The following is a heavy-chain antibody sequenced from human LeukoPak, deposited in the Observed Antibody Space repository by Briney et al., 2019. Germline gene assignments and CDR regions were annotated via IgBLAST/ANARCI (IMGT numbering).Heavy chain of an antibody. J-gene: IGHJ5*02. V-gene: IGHV1-18*01. D-gene: IGHD1-14*01. CDR1: GYTFTSYG. CDR3: AREASTTWPNWFDP. CDR2: ISAYNGDT. Sequence: ASVKVSCKASGYTFTSYGISWVRQAPGQGLEWMGWISAYNGDTKYAQNFQGRVSITTDTSTSTAYMDLRSLGSDDTAVYYCAREASTTWPNWFDPWGQGTLVAVSS.